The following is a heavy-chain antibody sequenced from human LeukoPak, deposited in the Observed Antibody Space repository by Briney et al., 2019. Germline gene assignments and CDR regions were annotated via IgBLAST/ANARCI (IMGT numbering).Heavy chain of an antibody. Sequence: GGSLRLSCAASGFTFSTYAMSWVRQAPGKGLEWVSATSGSGGSTYYADSVKGRFTISRDNSKNTLYLQMNSLRAEDTAVYYCAKDVPAATIRPNYFDYWGQGTLVTVSS. CDR1: GFTFSTYA. D-gene: IGHD2-15*01. J-gene: IGHJ4*02. CDR2: TSGSGGST. CDR3: AKDVPAATIRPNYFDY. V-gene: IGHV3-23*01.